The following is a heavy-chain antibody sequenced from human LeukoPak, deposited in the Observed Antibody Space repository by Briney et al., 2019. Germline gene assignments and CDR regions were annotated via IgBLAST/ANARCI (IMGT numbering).Heavy chain of an antibody. Sequence: GGSLRLSCAASGFKFSSCALDWVRQAPGKGLEWVAIISYDGNSEYYADSVKGRFTISRDNSNNTLYLEMSSVRPEDTATYYCATNRGCSTTRCNRAFDYWGQGTLVTVSS. CDR2: ISYDGNSE. CDR3: ATNRGCSTTRCNRAFDY. CDR1: GFKFSSCA. J-gene: IGHJ4*02. D-gene: IGHD2-8*01. V-gene: IGHV3-30-3*01.